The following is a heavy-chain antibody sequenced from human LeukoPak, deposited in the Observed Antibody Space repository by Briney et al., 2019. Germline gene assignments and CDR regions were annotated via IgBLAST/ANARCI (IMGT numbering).Heavy chain of an antibody. CDR1: GFTFDDYA. V-gene: IGHV3-9*01. CDR3: AKDIRYCSGGSCYLDY. Sequence: GGSLRLSCAASGFTFDDYAMHWVRHAPGKGLEWVSGISWNSGSIGYADSVKGRFTISRDNAKNSLYLQMNSLRAEDTALYYCAKDIRYCSGGSCYLDYWGRGTLVTVSS. J-gene: IGHJ4*02. D-gene: IGHD2-15*01. CDR2: ISWNSGSI.